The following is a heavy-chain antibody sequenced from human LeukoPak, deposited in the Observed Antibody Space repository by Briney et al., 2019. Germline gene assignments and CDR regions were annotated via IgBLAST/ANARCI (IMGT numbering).Heavy chain of an antibody. CDR2: IYYSGST. CDR3: AREEYYGSGSHLGPDY. D-gene: IGHD3-10*01. J-gene: IGHJ4*02. V-gene: IGHV4-31*03. CDR1: GGSISSGGYY. Sequence: SETLSLTCTVSGGSISSGGYYWSWIRQHPGKGLEWIGYIYYSGSTYYNPSLKSRVTISVDTSKNQFSLKLSSVTAADTAVYYCAREEYYGSGSHLGPDYWGQGTLVTVSS.